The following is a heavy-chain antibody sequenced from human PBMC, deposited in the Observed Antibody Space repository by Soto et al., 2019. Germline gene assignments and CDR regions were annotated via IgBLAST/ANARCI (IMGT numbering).Heavy chain of an antibody. V-gene: IGHV5-51*01. J-gene: IGHJ3*02. D-gene: IGHD3-10*01. CDR1: GYSFTSYW. Sequence: GESLKISCKGSGYSFTSYWIGWVRQMPGKGLEWMGIIYPGDSDTRYSPSFQGQVTISADKSISTAYLQWSSLKASDTAMYYCASSYYYGSGSIHDAFEIWGQGTMVTVSS. CDR3: ASSYYYGSGSIHDAFEI. CDR2: IYPGDSDT.